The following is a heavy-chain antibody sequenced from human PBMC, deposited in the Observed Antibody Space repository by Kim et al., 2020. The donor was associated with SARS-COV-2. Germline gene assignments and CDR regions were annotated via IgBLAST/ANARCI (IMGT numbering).Heavy chain of an antibody. CDR3: ARARSGWPIDY. CDR2: IQYSGTT. CDR1: GGSITSGDYY. V-gene: IGHV4-31*03. Sequence: SETLSLTCTVSGGSITSGDYYWSWFRQHPGKGLEWIGYIQYSGTTYYNPSLKSRVTISVDTSKNHFSLNLSSVTAADTAIYFCARARSGWPIDYWGQGIPVTVSS. J-gene: IGHJ4*02. D-gene: IGHD6-19*01.